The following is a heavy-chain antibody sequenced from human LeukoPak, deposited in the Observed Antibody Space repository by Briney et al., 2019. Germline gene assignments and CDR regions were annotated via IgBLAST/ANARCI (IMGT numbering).Heavy chain of an antibody. V-gene: IGHV4-59*12. CDR3: ARDGDYYDSSGSFDS. Sequence: SETLSLTCTVSGGSISNYYWTWIRQPPGRGLEWIGYIYYAGRSTNYNPSLKSRVTISLDTSKNQFFLKLSSVTAADTAVYYCARDGDYYDSSGSFDSWGQGTLVTVSS. D-gene: IGHD3-22*01. J-gene: IGHJ4*02. CDR1: GGSISNYY. CDR2: IYYAGRST.